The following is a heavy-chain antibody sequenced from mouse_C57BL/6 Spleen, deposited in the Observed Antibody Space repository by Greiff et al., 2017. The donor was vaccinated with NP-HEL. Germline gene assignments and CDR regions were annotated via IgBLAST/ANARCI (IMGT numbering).Heavy chain of an antibody. CDR2: IHPNSGST. CDR1: GYTFTSYW. CDR3: ARKNSATAGYFDV. V-gene: IGHV1-64*01. J-gene: IGHJ1*03. D-gene: IGHD1-1*01. Sequence: QVQLQQPGAELVKPGASVKLSCKASGYTFTSYWMHWVKQRPGQGLEWIGMIHPNSGSTNYNEKFKSKATLTVDKSSSTAYMQLSSLTSEDSAVYFCARKNSATAGYFDVWGTGTTVTVSS.